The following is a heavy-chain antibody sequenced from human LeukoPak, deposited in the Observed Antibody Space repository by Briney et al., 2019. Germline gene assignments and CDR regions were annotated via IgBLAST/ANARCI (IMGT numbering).Heavy chain of an antibody. CDR1: GFSFGNYA. CDR2: ISGTGGAT. D-gene: IGHD2-21*01. V-gene: IGHV3-23*01. J-gene: IGHJ5*01. CDR3: VKDPRDTYGTNWFVS. Sequence: GGSLRLSCVASGFSFGNYAMSWVRQAPGKGMQWVSQISGTGGATWYAGFARDRFTISRDNSKKTLYLQMSGLRVEDTAMYDCVKDPRDTYGTNWFVSWGQGTLLIVSS.